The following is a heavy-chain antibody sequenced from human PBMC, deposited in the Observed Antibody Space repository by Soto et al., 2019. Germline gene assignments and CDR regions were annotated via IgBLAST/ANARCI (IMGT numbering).Heavy chain of an antibody. CDR3: AKNPGYYYDSTGYHFDY. Sequence: GSLRLSCAASGFTFSSYAMHWVRRAPGKGLEWVAVISYDGSNKYYADSVKGRFTISRDNSKNTLYLQMNSLRAEDTAVYYCAKNPGYYYDSTGYHFDYWGQGTLVTVS. D-gene: IGHD3-22*01. J-gene: IGHJ4*02. CDR1: GFTFSSYA. V-gene: IGHV3-30-3*01. CDR2: ISYDGSNK.